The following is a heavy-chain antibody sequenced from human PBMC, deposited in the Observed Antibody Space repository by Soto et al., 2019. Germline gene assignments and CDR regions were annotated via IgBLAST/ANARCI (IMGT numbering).Heavy chain of an antibody. Sequence: SETLSLTCTVSGGSIGGSINNIRYFWGWIRQPPGKELEWVGNIDYGGTTSYKPSLNSRATMSLETSKSQFSLRLTSVTAADTAVYYCARLGAYYQSLDPWGPGTLVTVSS. CDR2: IDYGGTT. D-gene: IGHD2-21*01. CDR1: GGSIGGSINNIRYF. V-gene: IGHV4-39*01. J-gene: IGHJ5*02. CDR3: ARLGAYYQSLDP.